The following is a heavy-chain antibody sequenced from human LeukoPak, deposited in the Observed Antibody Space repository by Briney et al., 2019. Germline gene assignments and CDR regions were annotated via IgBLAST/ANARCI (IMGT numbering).Heavy chain of an antibody. CDR1: GFTFDDYA. CDR2: ISWNSGSI. CDR3: AKVSRKRLLSDAFDI. Sequence: PGRSLRLSCAASGFTFDDYAMHWVRQAPGKGLEWVSGISWNSGSIGYADSVKGRFTISRDNAKNSLYLQMNSLRAEDTALYYCAKVSRKRLLSDAFDIWGQGTMVTVSS. J-gene: IGHJ3*02. V-gene: IGHV3-9*01.